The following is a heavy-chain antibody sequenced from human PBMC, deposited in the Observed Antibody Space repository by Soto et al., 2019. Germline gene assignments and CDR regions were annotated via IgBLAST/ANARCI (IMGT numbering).Heavy chain of an antibody. V-gene: IGHV4-59*01. Sequence: PSETLSLTCTVSGGSISSYYWSWIRQPPGKGLEWIGYIYYSGSTNYNPSLKSRVTISVDTSKNQFSLKLSSVTAADTAVYYCARDERGRYYGNWFDPWGQGTLVTVSS. CDR1: GGSISSYY. CDR3: ARDERGRYYGNWFDP. CDR2: IYYSGST. J-gene: IGHJ5*02. D-gene: IGHD1-26*01.